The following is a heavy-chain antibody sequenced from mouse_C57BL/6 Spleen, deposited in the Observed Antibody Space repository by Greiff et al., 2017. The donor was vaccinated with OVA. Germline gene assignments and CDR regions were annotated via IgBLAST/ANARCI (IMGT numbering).Heavy chain of an antibody. CDR2: IWRGGST. Sequence: VQLVESGPGLVQPSQSLSITCTVSGFSLTSYGVHWVRQSPGKGLEWLGVIWRGGSTDYNAAFMSRLSITKDNSKSQVFFKMNSLQADDTAIYYCAIFYYGSSYDAMDYWGQGTSVTVSS. CDR3: AIFYYGSSYDAMDY. D-gene: IGHD1-1*01. J-gene: IGHJ4*01. V-gene: IGHV2-5*01. CDR1: GFSLTSYG.